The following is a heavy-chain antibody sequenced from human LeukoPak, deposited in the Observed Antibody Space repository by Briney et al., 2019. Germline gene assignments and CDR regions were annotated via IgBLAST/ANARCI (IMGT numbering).Heavy chain of an antibody. V-gene: IGHV4-39*01. J-gene: IGHJ4*02. CDR2: IYYSGTT. CDR1: GGSISSSSNY. D-gene: IGHD5-18*01. Sequence: SETLCLTCTVSGGSISSSSNYWGWLPQPPGRGLEWTVSIYYSGTTYYSPSLKSRVTMSVDTSKNQFSLKLSSVTAADTAVYYCARHPPSRGYSYGYPPNYFDYWGQGTLVTVSS. CDR3: ARHPPSRGYSYGYPPNYFDY.